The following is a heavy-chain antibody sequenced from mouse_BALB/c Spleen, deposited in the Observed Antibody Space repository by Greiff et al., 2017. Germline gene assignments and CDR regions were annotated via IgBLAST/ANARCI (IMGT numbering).Heavy chain of an antibody. V-gene: IGHV1-18*01. Sequence: EVQLQQSGPELVKPGASMKISCKASGYSFTGYTMNWVKQSHGKNLEWIGLINPYNGGTSYNQKFKGKATLTVDKSSSTAYMELLSLTSEDSAVYYCARGSNYVVRDYYAMDYWGQGTSVTVSS. CDR2: INPYNGGT. CDR1: GYSFTGYT. J-gene: IGHJ4*01. CDR3: ARGSNYVVRDYYAMDY. D-gene: IGHD2-5*01.